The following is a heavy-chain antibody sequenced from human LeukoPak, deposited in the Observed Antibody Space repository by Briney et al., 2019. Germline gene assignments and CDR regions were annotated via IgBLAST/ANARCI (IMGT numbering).Heavy chain of an antibody. Sequence: ASVKVSCKASRYTFTGYYVHWVRQAPEEGLEWMGWINPKSGATNYAQKFQGRVTMTRDTSIGTAYLELSRLRPDDTAVYYCARDTGYSYGPPAYYFDYWGQGPLVTVSS. D-gene: IGHD5-18*01. CDR1: RYTFTGYY. CDR3: ARDTGYSYGPPAYYFDY. CDR2: INPKSGAT. J-gene: IGHJ4*02. V-gene: IGHV1-2*02.